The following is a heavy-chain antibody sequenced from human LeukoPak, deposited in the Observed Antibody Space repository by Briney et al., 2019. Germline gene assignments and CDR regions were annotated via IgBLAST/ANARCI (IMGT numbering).Heavy chain of an antibody. J-gene: IGHJ5*02. V-gene: IGHV4-59*08. CDR3: ARHEYSSSGSWFDP. CDR1: GGSISSYY. Sequence: SETLSLTCTVSGGSISSYYWSWIRQPPGKGLEWIGYIYYSGSTNYNPSLKSRVTISVDTSKNQFSLKLSSVTAADTAVYYCARHEYSSSGSWFDPWGQGTLVTVSS. CDR2: IYYSGST. D-gene: IGHD6-13*01.